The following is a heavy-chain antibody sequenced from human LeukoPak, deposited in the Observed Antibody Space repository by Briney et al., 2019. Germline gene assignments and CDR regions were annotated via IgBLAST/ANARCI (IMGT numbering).Heavy chain of an antibody. D-gene: IGHD6-13*01. CDR2: ISNDESNI. CDR1: GFSFETFS. V-gene: IGHV3-30-3*01. J-gene: IGHJ5*02. Sequence: GGSLRLSCTASGFSFETFSIHWVRQTPGKGLEWVAVISNDESNIYYADSVKGRFTISRDNSKNTLYLQMNSLRAEDTAVYYCAKGEAAEHPDPWGQGTLVTVSS. CDR3: AKGEAAEHPDP.